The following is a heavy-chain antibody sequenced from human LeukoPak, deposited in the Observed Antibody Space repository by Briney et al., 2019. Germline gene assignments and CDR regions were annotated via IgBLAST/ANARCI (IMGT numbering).Heavy chain of an antibody. CDR2: IKSKTDGGTT. CDR1: GFTFSDAW. J-gene: IGHJ3*02. V-gene: IGHV3-15*01. D-gene: IGHD1-1*01. Sequence: GGSLRLSCAASGFTFSDAWMNWVRQAPGKGLEWVGRIKSKTDGGTTDYAAPVKGRFTISRDDSKNALYLQMNSLETEDTAVYYCAKDFAVPRMAFDIWGQGTMVTVSS. CDR3: AKDFAVPRMAFDI.